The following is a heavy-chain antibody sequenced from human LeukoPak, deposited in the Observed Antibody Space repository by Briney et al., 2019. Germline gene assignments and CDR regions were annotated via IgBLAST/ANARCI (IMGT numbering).Heavy chain of an antibody. V-gene: IGHV4-39*01. CDR1: GGSISSSSHY. J-gene: IGHJ4*02. D-gene: IGHD4-17*01. CDR2: SYYSGST. Sequence: SETLSLTCTVSGGSISSSSHYWGWIRQPPGKGLEWIGSSYYSGSTYYNSSLKSRVIISVDTSKNQFSLKLSSVTAADTAVYYCARLPLYGVYFDYWGQGTLVTVSS. CDR3: ARLPLYGVYFDY.